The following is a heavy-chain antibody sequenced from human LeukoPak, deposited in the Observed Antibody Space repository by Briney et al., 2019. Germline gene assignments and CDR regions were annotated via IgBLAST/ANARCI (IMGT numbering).Heavy chain of an antibody. J-gene: IGHJ6*04. V-gene: IGHV4-34*01. Sequence: SETLSLTCAVYGGSFSGYYWSWIRQPPGKGLEWIGEINHSGSTNYNPSLKSRVTISVDTSKNQFSLKLSSVTAADTAVYYCARGDCSSTSRPNYYGMDVWGKGTTVTVSS. CDR3: ARGDCSSTSRPNYYGMDV. CDR1: GGSFSGYY. CDR2: INHSGST. D-gene: IGHD2-2*01.